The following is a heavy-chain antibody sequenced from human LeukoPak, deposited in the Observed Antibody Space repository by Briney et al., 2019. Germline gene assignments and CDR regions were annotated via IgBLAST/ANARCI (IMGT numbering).Heavy chain of an antibody. CDR3: ARAQRAAAGPQYFQH. V-gene: IGHV4-34*01. J-gene: IGHJ1*01. Sequence: SETLSLTCTVSGGSISGYYWSWIRQPPGKGLEWIGEINHSGSTNYNPSLKSRVTISVDTSKNQFSLKLSSVTAADTAVYYCARAQRAAAGPQYFQHWGQGTLVTVSS. D-gene: IGHD6-13*01. CDR1: GGSISGYY. CDR2: INHSGST.